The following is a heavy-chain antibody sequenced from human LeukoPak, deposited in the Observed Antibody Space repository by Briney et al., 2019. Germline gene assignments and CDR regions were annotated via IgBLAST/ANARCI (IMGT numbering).Heavy chain of an antibody. D-gene: IGHD4-23*01. CDR2: FDPEDGET. V-gene: IGHV1-24*01. CDR1: GYTLTELS. J-gene: IGHJ4*02. CDR3: ATGDNTVVTPYQLDY. Sequence: ASVKVSCKVSGYTLTELSMHWVRQAPGKGLEWMGGFDPEDGETIYAQKFQGRVTMTEDTSTDTAYMELSSQRSEDTAVYYCATGDNTVVTPYQLDYWGQGTLVTVSS.